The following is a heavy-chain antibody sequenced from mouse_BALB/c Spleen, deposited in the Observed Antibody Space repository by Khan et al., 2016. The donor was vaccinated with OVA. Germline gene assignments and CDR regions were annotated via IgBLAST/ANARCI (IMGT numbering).Heavy chain of an antibody. Sequence: EVQLQQSGPELMKPGASVKISCKASGYSFTSYYIHWVIQSHGKSLEWIGYIDPFSGGTTYNQKFKGKATLTVDKSSNTAYIHLINLTSVDCAVYYCTRQGYGAWFTYWGQGTLVTVSA. CDR1: GYSFTSYY. CDR2: IDPFSGGT. D-gene: IGHD1-2*01. CDR3: TRQGYGAWFTY. J-gene: IGHJ3*01. V-gene: IGHV1S135*01.